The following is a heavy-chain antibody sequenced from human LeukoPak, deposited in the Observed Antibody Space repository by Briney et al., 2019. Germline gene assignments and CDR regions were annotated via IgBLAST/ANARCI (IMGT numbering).Heavy chain of an antibody. J-gene: IGHJ5*02. CDR1: GGTFSSYA. CDR3: ARGVLQDIVEDNWFDP. Sequence: ASVKVSCKASGGTFSSYAISWVRQAPGQGLEWMGGIIPIFGTANYAQKFQGRVTITTDESTSTAYMELSSLRSEDTAVYYCARGVLQDIVEDNWFDPWGQGTLVTVSS. D-gene: IGHD2-15*01. V-gene: IGHV1-69*05. CDR2: IIPIFGTA.